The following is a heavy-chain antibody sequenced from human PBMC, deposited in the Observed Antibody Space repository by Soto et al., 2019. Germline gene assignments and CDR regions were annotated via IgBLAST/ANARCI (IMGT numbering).Heavy chain of an antibody. D-gene: IGHD5-18*01. Sequence: GGSLRLSCAASGLTFSSYGMHWVRQAPGKGLEWVAVISYDGSNKYYADSVKGRFTISRDNSKNTLYLQMNSLRAEDTAVYYCAKRGYGRYNWFDPWGQGTLVTVSS. CDR3: AKRGYGRYNWFDP. V-gene: IGHV3-30*18. J-gene: IGHJ5*02. CDR1: GLTFSSYG. CDR2: ISYDGSNK.